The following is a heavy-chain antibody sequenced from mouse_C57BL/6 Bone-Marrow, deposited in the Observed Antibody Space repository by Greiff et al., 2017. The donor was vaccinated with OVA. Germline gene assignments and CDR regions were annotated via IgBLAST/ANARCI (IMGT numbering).Heavy chain of an antibody. CDR2: IYPRSGNT. CDR1: GYTFTSYG. D-gene: IGHD2-4*01. CDR3: ARCGGLRRGNYFDY. Sequence: QVHVKQSGAELARPGASVKLSCKASGYTFTSYGISWVKQRTGQGLEWIGEIYPRSGNTYYNEKFKGKATLTADKSSSTAYMELRSLTSEDSAVYFCARCGGLRRGNYFDYWGQGTTLTVSS. J-gene: IGHJ2*01. V-gene: IGHV1-81*01.